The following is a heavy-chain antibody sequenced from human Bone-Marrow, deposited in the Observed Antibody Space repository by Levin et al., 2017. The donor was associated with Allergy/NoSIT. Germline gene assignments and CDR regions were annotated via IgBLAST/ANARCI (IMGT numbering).Heavy chain of an antibody. CDR1: GFTFSNAW. CDR3: TTDRSDYLAFDY. Sequence: GGSLRLSCAASGFTFSNAWMSWVRQAPGKGLEWVGRIKSKTDGGTTDYAAPVEGRFTISRDDSKNTLYLQMNSLKTEDTAVYYCTTDRSDYLAFDYWGQGTLVTVSS. CDR2: IKSKTDGGTT. J-gene: IGHJ4*02. V-gene: IGHV3-15*01. D-gene: IGHD4-17*01.